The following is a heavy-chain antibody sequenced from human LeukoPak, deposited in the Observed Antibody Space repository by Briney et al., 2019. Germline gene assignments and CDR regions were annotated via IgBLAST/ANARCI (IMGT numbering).Heavy chain of an antibody. J-gene: IGHJ4*02. D-gene: IGHD3-22*01. CDR3: ARGRRGFVDY. Sequence: SETLSLTCAVYGGSFSGYYWSWIRQPPGKGLEWMGEINHSGSTNYNPSLKSRVTISVDTSKNQFSLKLSSVTAADTAVYYCARGRRGFVDYWGQGTLVTVSS. V-gene: IGHV4-34*01. CDR1: GGSFSGYY. CDR2: INHSGST.